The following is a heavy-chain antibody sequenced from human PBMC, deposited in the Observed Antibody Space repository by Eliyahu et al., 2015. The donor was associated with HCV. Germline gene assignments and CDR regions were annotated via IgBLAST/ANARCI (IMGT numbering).Heavy chain of an antibody. CDR3: VRITGSSGWYYFDY. J-gene: IGHJ4*02. CDR2: IRSSGRYT. CDR1: GFTFSNYD. D-gene: IGHD6-19*01. V-gene: IGHV3-21*02. Sequence: EVQLVESGGGLVEPGGSLRLSCAASGFTFSNYDMNWVRQPPGKGLEWVSSIRSSGRYTYYGDSVKGRFTISRDNAKNSLDLHMNSLRAEDTAVYYCVRITGSSGWYYFDYWGQGTLVTVSS.